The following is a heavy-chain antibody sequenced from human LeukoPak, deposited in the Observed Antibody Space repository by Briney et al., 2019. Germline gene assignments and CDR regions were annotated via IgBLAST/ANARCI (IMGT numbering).Heavy chain of an antibody. Sequence: GGSLRLSCAASGFTFDDYGMSWVRQAPGKGLEWVSGINWNGGSTGYADSVKGRFTISRDNAKSSLYLQMNSLRAEDTALYHCARDGHYDSSGYYTAWGQGTLVTVSS. CDR1: GFTFDDYG. CDR2: INWNGGST. V-gene: IGHV3-20*01. CDR3: ARDGHYDSSGYYTA. D-gene: IGHD3-22*01. J-gene: IGHJ5*02.